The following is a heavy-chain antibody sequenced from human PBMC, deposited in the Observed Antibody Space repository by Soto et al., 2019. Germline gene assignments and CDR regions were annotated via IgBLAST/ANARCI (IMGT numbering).Heavy chain of an antibody. CDR2: IYWDDDE. D-gene: IGHD5-18*01. CDR1: GFSLTTRGVG. V-gene: IGHV2-5*02. CDR3: AHRPRGYSYHFDY. Sequence: QITLKESGPTLVKPTQTLTLTCTFSGFSLTTRGVGVGWIRQPPGNALEWLALIYWDDDEGYRPSLKSRLTITKDTSTTQVVLTMPNMDPVDTATYYCAHRPRGYSYHFDYWCQGTLVTVSS. J-gene: IGHJ4*02.